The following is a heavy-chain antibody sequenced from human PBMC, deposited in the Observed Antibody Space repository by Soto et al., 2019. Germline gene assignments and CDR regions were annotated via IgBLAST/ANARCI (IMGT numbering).Heavy chain of an antibody. Sequence: SETLSLTCTVPGGPISSYYWTWIRQPPGKGLEWIGYIYYSGSTNYNPSLKSRVTISVDTSKNQFSLKLSSVTAADTAVYYCAANIASAGNDYYYGMDVWGQGTTVTVSS. CDR3: AANIASAGNDYYYGMDV. CDR1: GGPISSYY. D-gene: IGHD6-13*01. V-gene: IGHV4-59*01. CDR2: IYYSGST. J-gene: IGHJ6*02.